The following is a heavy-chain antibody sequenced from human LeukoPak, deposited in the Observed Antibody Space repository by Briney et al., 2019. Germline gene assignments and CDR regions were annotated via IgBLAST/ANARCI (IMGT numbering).Heavy chain of an antibody. CDR3: AKDHCSSTSCYILDY. J-gene: IGHJ4*02. Sequence: GRSLILSCAASGFTFSSYGMHWVRQAPGKGLEWVAVISYDGSNKYYADSVKGRFTISRDNSKNTLYLQMNSLRAEDTAVYYCAKDHCSSTSCYILDYWGQGTLVTVSS. CDR2: ISYDGSNK. V-gene: IGHV3-30*18. CDR1: GFTFSSYG. D-gene: IGHD2-2*01.